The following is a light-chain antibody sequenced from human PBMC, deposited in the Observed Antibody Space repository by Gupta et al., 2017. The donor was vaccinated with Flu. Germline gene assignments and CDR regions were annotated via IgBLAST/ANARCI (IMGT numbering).Light chain of an antibody. J-gene: IGKJ2*01. V-gene: IGKV3-20*01. CDR1: ESMNRND. CDR2: GTS. Sequence: DTLSLSPGDGVTPSCRASESMNRNDLAWYQQTPGQAPSLLMSGTSSRAPGIPDRFSGDGSGTEFTLTLNRLDPEEFSFFYCHQDGTSPYTFGQGTKLVIK. CDR3: HQDGTSPYT.